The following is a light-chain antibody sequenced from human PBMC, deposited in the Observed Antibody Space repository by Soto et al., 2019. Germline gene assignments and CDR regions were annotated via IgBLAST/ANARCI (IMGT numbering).Light chain of an antibody. V-gene: IGLV1-40*01. CDR2: GNS. J-gene: IGLJ2*01. Sequence: QSVLTQPTSVSGAPGQRVTISCTGSRSNIGAGYDVHWYQQLPGTAPKLLIYGNSNRPSGVPDRFSGSKSGTSASLAITGLQAEDEADYYCQSYDSSLSGFVVFGGGTQLTVL. CDR3: QSYDSSLSGFVV. CDR1: RSNIGAGYD.